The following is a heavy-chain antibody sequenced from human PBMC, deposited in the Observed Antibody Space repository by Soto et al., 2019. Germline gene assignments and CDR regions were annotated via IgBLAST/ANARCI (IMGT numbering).Heavy chain of an antibody. CDR3: ARGGHIAVVTASFDY. CDR2: IHPIGGGT. V-gene: IGHV1-46*02. D-gene: IGHD2-21*02. Sequence: QVQLVQSGAEVRKPGASVKVSCKPSGYTFNTYYLHWLRQAPGQALEWMGVIHPIGGGTTYAQKFLGRVSVTRDTSTTTVFMELSSLRSDDTAVYYCARGGHIAVVTASFDYWGQGTLVTVSS. CDR1: GYTFNTYY. J-gene: IGHJ4*02.